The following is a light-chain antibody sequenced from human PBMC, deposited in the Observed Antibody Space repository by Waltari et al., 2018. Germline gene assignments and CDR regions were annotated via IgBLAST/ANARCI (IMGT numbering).Light chain of an antibody. V-gene: IGKV2-28*01. J-gene: IGKJ2*01. Sequence: DIVLTQSPVSLPVSPGEPASISCRSSQSLLQSNGYNYLGWYLQKPGQSPQLLIYLGSNRASRVPDRFSGSGSGTDFTLKISRVEAEDVGVHYCMQALQTPYTFGQGTKLEIK. CDR3: MQALQTPYT. CDR1: QSLLQSNGYNY. CDR2: LGS.